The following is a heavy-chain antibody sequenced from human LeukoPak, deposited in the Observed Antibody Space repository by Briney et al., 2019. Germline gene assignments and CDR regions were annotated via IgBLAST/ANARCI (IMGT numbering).Heavy chain of an antibody. CDR1: GYTFTGYY. CDR2: INPNSGAT. CDR3: ARGYCSGGSCPFDY. V-gene: IGHV1-2*02. J-gene: IGHJ4*02. Sequence: GASVKVSFKASGYTFTGYYLHWVRQAPGQGLEWMGWINPNSGATNYVQNFQGRVTMTRDTSINTAYMELSSLRSDDTAVYYCARGYCSGGSCPFDYWGQGTLVTVSS. D-gene: IGHD2-15*01.